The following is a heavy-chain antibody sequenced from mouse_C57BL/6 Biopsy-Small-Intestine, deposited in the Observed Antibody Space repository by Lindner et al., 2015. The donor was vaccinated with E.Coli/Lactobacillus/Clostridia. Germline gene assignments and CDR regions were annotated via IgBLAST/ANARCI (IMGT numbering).Heavy chain of an antibody. V-gene: IGHV1-14*01. J-gene: IGHJ2*01. CDR3: ARGAGWLLPVDY. Sequence: VQLQESGPELVKPGASVKMPCKASGYTFTDYIMHWVKQKPGQGLEWIGYINPYNDGTKYNEKFRGKVKLTSDKSSSTAYLEVSSLTSEDSAVYYCARGAGWLLPVDYWGQGTTLTVSS. D-gene: IGHD2-3*01. CDR2: INPYNDGT. CDR1: GYTFTDYI.